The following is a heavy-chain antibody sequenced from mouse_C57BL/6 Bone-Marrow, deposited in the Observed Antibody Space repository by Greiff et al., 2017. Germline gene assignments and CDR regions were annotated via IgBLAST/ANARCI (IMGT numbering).Heavy chain of an antibody. V-gene: IGHV14-1*01. CDR1: GFNIKDYY. D-gene: IGHD1-1*01. CDR2: IDPEDGDT. Sequence: EVQLQQSGAELVRPGASVKLSCTASGFNIKDYYMHWVKQRPEQGLEWIGRIDPEDGDTEYAPKFQGKATMTADTSSNTAYLQLSSLTSEDTAVYYCTTYPSFITTVVRFDYWGQGTTLTVSS. CDR3: TTYPSFITTVVRFDY. J-gene: IGHJ2*01.